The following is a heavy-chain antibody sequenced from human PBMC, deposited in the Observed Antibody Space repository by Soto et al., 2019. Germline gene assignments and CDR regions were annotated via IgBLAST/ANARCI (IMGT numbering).Heavy chain of an antibody. Sequence: GGSLRLSCATSGFIFSTYGMSWVRQAPGKGLEWVSSITSGGSAYYADSVKGRFTLSRDNSKNTMFLHMRSLKKEDTAVYYCAITNVADASFDYWGQGTLVTVSS. CDR1: GFIFSTYG. V-gene: IGHV3-23*01. J-gene: IGHJ4*02. CDR3: AITNVADASFDY. CDR2: ITSGGSA. D-gene: IGHD2-8*01.